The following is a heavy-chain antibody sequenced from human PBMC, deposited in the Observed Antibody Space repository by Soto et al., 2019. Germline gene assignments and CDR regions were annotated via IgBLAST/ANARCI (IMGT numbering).Heavy chain of an antibody. CDR2: IYYSGST. CDR1: GGSVSSGSYY. CDR3: ARGIEGWYQGRYYYGMDV. V-gene: IGHV4-61*01. J-gene: IGHJ6*02. D-gene: IGHD6-19*01. Sequence: SETLSLTCTVSGGSVSSGSYYWSWIRQPPGKGLEWIGYIYYSGSTNYNPSLKSRVTISVDTSKNQFSLKLSSVTAADTAVYYCARGIEGWYQGRYYYGMDVWGQGTTVTAP.